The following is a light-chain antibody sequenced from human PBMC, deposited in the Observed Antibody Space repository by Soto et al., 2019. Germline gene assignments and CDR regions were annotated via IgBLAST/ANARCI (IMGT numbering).Light chain of an antibody. Sequence: EIVLTQSPGTLSLSPGERATLSCRASQSVSSSYLAWYQQKPGQAPRLLIYGASSRASGIPDRFSGSGSGTYFTLTISRLELEDFAVYYCQQYGSSPPLTFGGGTKVEIK. CDR3: QQYGSSPPLT. J-gene: IGKJ4*01. CDR2: GAS. V-gene: IGKV3-20*01. CDR1: QSVSSSY.